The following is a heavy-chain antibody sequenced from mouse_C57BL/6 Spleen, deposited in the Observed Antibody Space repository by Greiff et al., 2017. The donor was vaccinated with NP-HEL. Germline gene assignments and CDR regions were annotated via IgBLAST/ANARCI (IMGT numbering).Heavy chain of an antibody. V-gene: IGHV1-55*01. CDR1: GYTFTSYW. CDR3: ARGDYYGSSQYWYFDV. CDR2: IYPRSGDT. J-gene: IGHJ1*03. D-gene: IGHD1-1*01. Sequence: VQLQQPGAELVKPGASVKMSCKASGYTFTSYWITWVKQRPGQGLEWIGDIYPRSGDTYYNEKFKGKATLTADKSSSTAYMELRSLTSEDSAVYCCARGDYYGSSQYWYFDVWGTGTTVTVSS.